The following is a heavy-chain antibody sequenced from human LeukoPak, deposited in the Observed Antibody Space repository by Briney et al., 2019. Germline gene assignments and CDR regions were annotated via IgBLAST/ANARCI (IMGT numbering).Heavy chain of an antibody. V-gene: IGHV3-48*01. Sequence: GGSLRLSCAASGFIFNTYAIIWVRQAPGKGLEWASYISSSSNLIHYADSVRGRFTISRDIGKNALYLQMNNLRVEDTAVYYCARAGPLYDFWSGGDYWGQGTLVSVSS. CDR1: GFIFNTYA. D-gene: IGHD3-3*01. J-gene: IGHJ4*02. CDR2: ISSSSNLI. CDR3: ARAGPLYDFWSGGDY.